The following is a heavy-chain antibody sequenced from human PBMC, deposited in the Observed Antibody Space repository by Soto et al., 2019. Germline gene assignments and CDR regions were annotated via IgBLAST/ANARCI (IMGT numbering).Heavy chain of an antibody. Sequence: PSETLSLTXAVYGGSFSGYYWSWIRQPPGKGLEWIGEINHSGSTNYNPSLKSRVTISVDTSKNQFSLKLSSVPAADTAVYYCARGLIGYWGQGTLVTVSS. CDR3: ARGLIGY. J-gene: IGHJ4*02. CDR1: GGSFSGYY. CDR2: INHSGST. V-gene: IGHV4-34*01.